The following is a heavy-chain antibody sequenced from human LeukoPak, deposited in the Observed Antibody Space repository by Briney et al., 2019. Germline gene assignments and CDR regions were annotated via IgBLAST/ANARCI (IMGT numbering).Heavy chain of an antibody. CDR1: GFTFTTYW. CDR2: INSDGSIT. Sequence: GGSLRLSCAASGFTFTTYWMHWVRQAPGKGLVWVSHINSDGSITSYADSVEGQFTISRDNAKNTLYLQMNSLRAEDTAVYYCARDAVDTANAVWGQGTTVTVSS. CDR3: ARDAVDTANAV. J-gene: IGHJ6*02. V-gene: IGHV3-74*01. D-gene: IGHD5-18*01.